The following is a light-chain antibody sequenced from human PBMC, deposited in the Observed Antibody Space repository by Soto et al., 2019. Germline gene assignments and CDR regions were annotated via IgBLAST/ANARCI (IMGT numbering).Light chain of an antibody. CDR2: DAS. J-gene: IGKJ1*01. V-gene: IGKV3-11*01. CDR1: QSISSY. CDR3: QQYKDWPTT. Sequence: EIVLTQSPATLSLSPGERATLSCKASQSISSYLAWYQQKPGQAPRLLIYDASNRATGIPARFSGSGSGTDFTLTISSLEPEDFGVYFCQQYKDWPTTFGQGTKVDIK.